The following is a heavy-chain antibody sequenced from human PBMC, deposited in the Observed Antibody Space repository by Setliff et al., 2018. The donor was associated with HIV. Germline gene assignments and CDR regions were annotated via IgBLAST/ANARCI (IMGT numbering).Heavy chain of an antibody. J-gene: IGHJ6*03. V-gene: IGHV1-69*13. CDR3: ATDPQKGGYYYYYMDV. CDR2: IVPIFGTP. CDR1: GDSFNNYA. Sequence: SVKVSCKASGDSFNNYAISWVRQAPGQGLEWMGQIVPIFGTPSYAQKFQGRVTITADESTNTAFMELGSLRSDDTAVYYCATDPQKGGYYYYYMDVWGKGTTVTVSS. D-gene: IGHD2-15*01.